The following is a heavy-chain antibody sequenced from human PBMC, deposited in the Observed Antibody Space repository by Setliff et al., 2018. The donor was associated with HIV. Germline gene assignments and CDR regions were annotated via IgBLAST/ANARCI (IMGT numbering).Heavy chain of an antibody. V-gene: IGHV3-23*01. CDR2: ITGSGDRT. D-gene: IGHD2-15*01. Sequence: LRLSCGAFGFTFSTYSMAWVRQTPGKGLEWVSSITGSGDRTYYADSVKGRFTYSRDNSMNTLNLQMNSLRAEDTALYYCVSLLNGAFDFWGQGTMVTVSS. CDR1: GFTFSTYS. J-gene: IGHJ3*01. CDR3: VSLLNGAFDF.